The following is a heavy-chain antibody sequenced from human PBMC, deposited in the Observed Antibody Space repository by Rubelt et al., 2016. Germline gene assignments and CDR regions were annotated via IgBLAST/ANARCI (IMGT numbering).Heavy chain of an antibody. D-gene: IGHD7-27*01. Sequence: EVQLVESGGGLIQPGGSLRLSCAASGFTVSSNYMNWVRQAPGKGLEWVSVIYIGDTTDYADSVKGRFTISRDNSKNTLYLQMSSLRAEDTAVDHCARGVNWGSKSYFDYWGQGTLVSVSS. CDR3: ARGVNWGSKSYFDY. V-gene: IGHV3-53*01. CDR2: IYIGDTT. J-gene: IGHJ4*02. CDR1: GFTVSSNY.